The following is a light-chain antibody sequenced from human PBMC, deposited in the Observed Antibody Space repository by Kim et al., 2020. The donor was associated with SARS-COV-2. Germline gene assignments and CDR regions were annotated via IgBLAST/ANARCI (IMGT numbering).Light chain of an antibody. J-gene: IGLJ3*02. CDR1: GSDVGGYNY. CDR2: DVT. V-gene: IGLV2-14*01. Sequence: QSALTQPASVSGSPGQSITLSCTGTGSDVGGYNYVSWYQQHPGKAPKLMIYDVTKRPSGVSNRFSGSKSGNTASLTISGLQAEDEADYYCSSYTSSSTWVFGGGTQLTVL. CDR3: SSYTSSSTWV.